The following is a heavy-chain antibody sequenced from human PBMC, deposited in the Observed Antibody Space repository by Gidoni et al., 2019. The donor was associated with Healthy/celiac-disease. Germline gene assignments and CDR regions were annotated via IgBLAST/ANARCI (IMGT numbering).Heavy chain of an antibody. Sequence: EVQLVESGGGLVQPGGSLRLSCAASGFTFSSYAMSWVRQAPGKGLEWVSAISGSGGSTYYEDSVKGRFTISSDNSKNTLYLQMNSLRAEDTAVYYCAEGGIYYDSSGFDYWGQGTLVTVSS. J-gene: IGHJ4*02. CDR2: ISGSGGST. CDR3: AEGGIYYDSSGFDY. V-gene: IGHV3-23*04. CDR1: GFTFSSYA. D-gene: IGHD3-22*01.